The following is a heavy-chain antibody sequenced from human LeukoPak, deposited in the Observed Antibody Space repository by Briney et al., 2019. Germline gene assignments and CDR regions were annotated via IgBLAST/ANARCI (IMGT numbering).Heavy chain of an antibody. V-gene: IGHV3-7*05. Sequence: GGSLRLSCAASGFTFSSHWMIWVRQAPGKGLEWVANIKQDGSEKYCVDSVKGRFTISRDNAKKSLYLQMNSLRAEDTAVHYCARSRVPGAVDIWGQGTMVTVSS. J-gene: IGHJ3*02. CDR1: GFTFSSHW. CDR2: IKQDGSEK. D-gene: IGHD6-13*01. CDR3: ARSRVPGAVDI.